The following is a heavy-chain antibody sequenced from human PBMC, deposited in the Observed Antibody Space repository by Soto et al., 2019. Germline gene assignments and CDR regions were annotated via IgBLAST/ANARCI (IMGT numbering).Heavy chain of an antibody. CDR3: ARSRYSGSYFFDY. D-gene: IGHD1-26*01. Sequence: SEPLSLTCTVSGGSISRGDYYWSLIRQPPGKGLEWIAYIHNSVSTHYNPSLKSQVTISVDTSKNQFSLKLSSVTAADTAVYYCARSRYSGSYFFDYWGQGILVTVSS. CDR1: GGSISRGDYY. V-gene: IGHV4-30-4*01. J-gene: IGHJ4*02. CDR2: IHNSVST.